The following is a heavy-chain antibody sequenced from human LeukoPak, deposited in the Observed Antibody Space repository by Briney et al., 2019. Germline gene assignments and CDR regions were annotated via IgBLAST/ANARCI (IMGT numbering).Heavy chain of an antibody. V-gene: IGHV1-2*02. D-gene: IGHD6-19*01. CDR1: GYTFTGYY. CDR3: ARAVAGTKVYVY. CDR2: INPNSGGT. Sequence: ASVKVSCKASGYTFTGYYMHWVRQAPGQGLEWMGWINPNSGGTNYAQKFQGRVTMTRDTSISTAYMELSSLRSEDTAVYYCARAVAGTKVYVYWGHGTLVTVSS. J-gene: IGHJ4*01.